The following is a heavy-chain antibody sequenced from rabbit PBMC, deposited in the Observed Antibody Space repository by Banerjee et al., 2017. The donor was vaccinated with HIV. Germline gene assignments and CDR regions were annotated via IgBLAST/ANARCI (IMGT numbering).Heavy chain of an antibody. Sequence: QSLEESGGDLVKPEGSLTVTCTASGFSFSNKYVMCWVRQAPGKGLEWIACINTISADTVYATWAKGRFTISRTSSTTVTLQMTSLTAADTATYFCAGGIYGGNGYFNLWGPGTLVTV. D-gene: IGHD4-2*01. CDR2: INTISADT. CDR1: GFSFSNKYV. J-gene: IGHJ4*01. V-gene: IGHV1S40*01. CDR3: AGGIYGGNGYFNL.